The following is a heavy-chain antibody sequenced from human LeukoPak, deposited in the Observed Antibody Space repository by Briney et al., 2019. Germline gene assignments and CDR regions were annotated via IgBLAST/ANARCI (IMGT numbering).Heavy chain of an antibody. V-gene: IGHV1-18*01. Sequence: ASVKVSCKASGYIFTSYGSSWVRQAPGQGLEWMGWISVYNGNTNYLQRLQGRVTMTTDTSTTTAYIELRGLRSDDTAGHYCARDINMYYYDSHGYFPTALWGQGTLATVS. CDR1: GYIFTSYG. J-gene: IGHJ4*02. CDR2: ISVYNGNT. CDR3: ARDINMYYYDSHGYFPTAL. D-gene: IGHD3-22*01.